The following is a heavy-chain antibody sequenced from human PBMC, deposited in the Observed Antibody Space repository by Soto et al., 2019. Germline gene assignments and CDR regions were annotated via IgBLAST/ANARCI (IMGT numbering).Heavy chain of an antibody. J-gene: IGHJ4*02. V-gene: IGHV1-69*12. CDR2: IIPIFGTA. CDR1: GGTFSSYA. CDR3: ATSTYYYDRSGYAFDY. Sequence: QVQLVQSGAEVKKPGSSVKVSCKASGGTFSSYAISWVRQAPGQGLEWMGGIIPIFGTANYAQKFQGRVTITADEYTSTAYMELSSLRSEDTAVYYCATSTYYYDRSGYAFDYWGQGTLVTVAS. D-gene: IGHD3-22*01.